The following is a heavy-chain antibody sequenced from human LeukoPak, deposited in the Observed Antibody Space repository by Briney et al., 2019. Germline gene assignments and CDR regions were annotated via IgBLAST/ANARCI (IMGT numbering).Heavy chain of an antibody. D-gene: IGHD3-22*01. CDR1: GGSFSGYY. V-gene: IGHV4-34*01. Sequence: SETLSLTCAVYGGSFSGYYWSWIRQPPGKGLEWIGEINHSGSTNYNPSLKSRVTISVDTSKNQFSLKLSSVTAADTAVYYCARLRGYYYDSSGYPIDYWGQGTLVTVSS. CDR3: ARLRGYYYDSSGYPIDY. CDR2: INHSGST. J-gene: IGHJ4*02.